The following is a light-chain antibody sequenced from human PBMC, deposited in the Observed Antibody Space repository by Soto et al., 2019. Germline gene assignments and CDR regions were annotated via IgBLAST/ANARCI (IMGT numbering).Light chain of an antibody. CDR2: GNS. J-gene: IGLJ1*01. V-gene: IGLV1-40*01. CDR1: SSNMGAGYD. CDR3: QSYDSSLSGSEV. Sequence: SVLTQPRSVSWSPGQRVTISCTGSSSNMGAGYDVHWYQQLPGTAPKLLIYGNSNRPSGVPDRFSGSKSGTSASLAITGLQAEDEADYYCQSYDSSLSGSEVFGTGTKVTVL.